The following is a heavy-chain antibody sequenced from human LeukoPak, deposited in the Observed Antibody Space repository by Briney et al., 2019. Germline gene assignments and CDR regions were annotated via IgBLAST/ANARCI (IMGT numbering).Heavy chain of an antibody. D-gene: IGHD5-18*01. CDR3: ARARIQLGLGSAYNWFDP. J-gene: IGHJ5*02. V-gene: IGHV4-39*07. CDR2: IYYSGST. Sequence: PSETLSLTCTVSGGSISSSSYYWGWIRQPPGKGLEWIGSIYYSGSTYYNPSLKSRVTISVDTSKNQFSLKLSSVTAADTAVYYCARARIQLGLGSAYNWFDPWGQGTLVTVSS. CDR1: GGSISSSSYY.